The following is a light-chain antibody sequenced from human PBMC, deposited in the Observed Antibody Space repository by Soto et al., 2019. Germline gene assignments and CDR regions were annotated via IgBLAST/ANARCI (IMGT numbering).Light chain of an antibody. CDR2: GAS. J-gene: IGKJ5*01. V-gene: IGKV3-20*01. CDR3: QQYGTTPPIT. CDR1: QSFGSNY. Sequence: EIVLTQSPGTLSLSPGERATLSCRASQSFGSNYLAWYQQKPGQAPRLLIYGASIRATGIPDRFSGSGSGTDFTLTISRLETEDFAVYYCQQYGTTPPITFGKGTRLEIK.